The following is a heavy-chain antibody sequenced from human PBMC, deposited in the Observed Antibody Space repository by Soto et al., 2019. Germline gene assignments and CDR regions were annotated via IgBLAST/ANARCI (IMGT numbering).Heavy chain of an antibody. CDR2: ISSSSSTI. CDR3: ARDSVAWFGDKDAFDI. V-gene: IGHV3-48*01. J-gene: IGHJ3*02. Sequence: GGSLRLSCAASGFPFSSYSMNWVRQAPGKGLEWVSYISSSSSTIYYADSVKGRFTISRDNAKNSLYLQMNSLRAEDTAVYYCARDSVAWFGDKDAFDIWGQGTMVTVSS. D-gene: IGHD3-10*01. CDR1: GFPFSSYS.